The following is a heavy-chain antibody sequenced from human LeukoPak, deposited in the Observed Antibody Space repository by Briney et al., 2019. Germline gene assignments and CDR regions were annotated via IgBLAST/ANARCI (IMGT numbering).Heavy chain of an antibody. V-gene: IGHV3-23*01. CDR2: VSGSGGRT. CDR1: RFTVSSYS. J-gene: IGHJ4*02. D-gene: IGHD2-21*02. Sequence: GGSLRLSCVASRFTVSSYSMNWVRQVPGKGLEWVSAVSGSGGRTYYADSVKGRFTISRDNSKNTLYLQMDGLRAADTAVYYSAKPRDACNGDCYRYYFDFWGQGTLVTVPS. CDR3: AKPRDACNGDCYRYYFDF.